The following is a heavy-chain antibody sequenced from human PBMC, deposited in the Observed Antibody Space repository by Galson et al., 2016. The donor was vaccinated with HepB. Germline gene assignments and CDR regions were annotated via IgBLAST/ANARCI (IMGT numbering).Heavy chain of an antibody. CDR1: GFTFSSYS. J-gene: IGHJ2*01. CDR2: ISSSYSYI. CDR3: ARPPEGDRRYFDL. V-gene: IGHV3-21*01. D-gene: IGHD3-16*01. Sequence: SLRLSCAASGFTFSSYSMNWVRQAPGKGLEWVSSISSSYSYIYYADSVKGRFTISRDNAKNSLYLQMNSLRAEDTAVYFCARPPEGDRRYFDLWGRGTLVTVSS.